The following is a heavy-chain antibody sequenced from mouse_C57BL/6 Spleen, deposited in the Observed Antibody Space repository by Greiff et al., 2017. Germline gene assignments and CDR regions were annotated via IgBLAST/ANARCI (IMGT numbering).Heavy chain of an antibody. CDR2: ISYDGSN. V-gene: IGHV3-6*01. Sequence: DVHLVESGPGLVKPSQSLSLTCSVTGYSITSGYYWNWIRQFPGNKLEWMGYISYDGSNNYNPSLKNRISITRDTSKNQFFLKLNSVTTEDTATYYCARDGGYDYGGFAYWGQGTLVTVSA. J-gene: IGHJ3*01. CDR3: ARDGGYDYGGFAY. CDR1: GYSITSGYY. D-gene: IGHD2-4*01.